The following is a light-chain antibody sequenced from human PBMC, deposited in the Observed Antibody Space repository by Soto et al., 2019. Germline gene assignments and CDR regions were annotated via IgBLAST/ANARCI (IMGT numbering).Light chain of an antibody. Sequence: EIVMTQSPATLSVSPGERATLSCRASQSVYSNLAWYQQKPGQAPRLLIYGASTRATGIPARFSGSGSGTEFTLTISSLQSEDFAVYYCQQYNNWPQTFGQGTQVEIK. CDR3: QQYNNWPQT. CDR2: GAS. J-gene: IGKJ1*01. V-gene: IGKV3-15*01. CDR1: QSVYSN.